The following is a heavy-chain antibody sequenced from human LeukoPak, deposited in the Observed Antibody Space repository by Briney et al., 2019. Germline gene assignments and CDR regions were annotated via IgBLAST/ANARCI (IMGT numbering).Heavy chain of an antibody. CDR1: GGTFISYA. J-gene: IGHJ4*02. CDR2: IIPIFGTA. Sequence: ASVKVSCKASGGTFISYAISWVRQAPGQGLEWMGGIIPIFGTANYAQKFQGRVTITADESTSTAYMELSSLRSEDTAVYYCASHSSSWYNQWVTFDYWGQGTLVTVSS. CDR3: ASHSSSWYNQWVTFDY. V-gene: IGHV1-69*13. D-gene: IGHD6-13*01.